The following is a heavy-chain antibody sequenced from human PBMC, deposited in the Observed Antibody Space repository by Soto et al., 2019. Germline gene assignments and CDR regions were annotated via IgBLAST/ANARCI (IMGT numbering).Heavy chain of an antibody. Sequence: PWESLRISCNVSVYSFTSCWSSWVRQMPVKGLWWIGVVDPSDTCTNYSPSFQGPVTIPADKSISTAYLQWSNLKASDTAMSYCATGAVVVPAAIPDYYYYYGMDVWGQGTTVTVSS. D-gene: IGHD2-2*02. CDR1: VYSFTSCW. V-gene: IGHV5-10-1*01. CDR2: VDPSDTCT. CDR3: ATGAVVVPAAIPDYYYYYGMDV. J-gene: IGHJ6*02.